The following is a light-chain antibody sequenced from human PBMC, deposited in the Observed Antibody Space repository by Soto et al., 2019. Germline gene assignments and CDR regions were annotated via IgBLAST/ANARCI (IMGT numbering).Light chain of an antibody. CDR2: LNSDGSH. CDR3: QTWGTGIVV. Sequence: QLVLTQSPSASASLGASVKLTCTLRSGHNNYAIAWHQQQPEKGPRYLMKLNSDGSHSKGDGIPDRFSGSSSGTERYLTISSLQSEDVADYYCQTWGTGIVVFGGGTKLTVL. CDR1: SGHNNYA. V-gene: IGLV4-69*01. J-gene: IGLJ2*01.